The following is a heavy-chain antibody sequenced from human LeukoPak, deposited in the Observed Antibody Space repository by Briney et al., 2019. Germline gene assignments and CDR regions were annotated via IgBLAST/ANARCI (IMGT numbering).Heavy chain of an antibody. V-gene: IGHV3-30-3*01. CDR1: GFIFGGYD. Sequence: PGTSLRLSCAASGFIFGGYDMHWVRQAPGKGPEWLALISYGGTSKDYADSVKGRFTISRDNSKNTLYLQMNSLRGEDRAVYYCARGVGSYGYEYYYGLDVWGQGTTVTVSS. J-gene: IGHJ6*02. CDR3: ARGVGSYGYEYYYGLDV. D-gene: IGHD5-18*01. CDR2: ISYGGTSK.